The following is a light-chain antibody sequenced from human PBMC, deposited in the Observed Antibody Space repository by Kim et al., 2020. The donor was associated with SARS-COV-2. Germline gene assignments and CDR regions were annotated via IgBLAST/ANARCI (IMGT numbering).Light chain of an antibody. Sequence: DIQMTQSPSTLSASVADRVTITCRASQNISNWLAWYQQKPGKAPKVLISDASNLESGVPSRFSGSGTGTKFTLTITRLQPDDFTTYYCQQYNRYPLTFGGGTKVEI. CDR3: QQYNRYPLT. V-gene: IGKV1-5*01. J-gene: IGKJ4*01. CDR1: QNISNW. CDR2: DAS.